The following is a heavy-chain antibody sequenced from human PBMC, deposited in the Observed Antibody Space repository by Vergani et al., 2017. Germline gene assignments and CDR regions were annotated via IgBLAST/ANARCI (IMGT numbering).Heavy chain of an antibody. J-gene: IGHJ4*02. CDR2: IYHSGGA. CDR3: ARTESFILRYFHWAL. V-gene: IGHV4-39*01. CDR1: GGSITSSSYY. D-gene: IGHD3-9*01. Sequence: QLHLQESGPGLVKPSETLSLTCTVSGGSITSSSYYWGWIRQPPGKGLECIGNIYHSGGAYHNPSLKGRVTISVDTSKNQFSLEVTSVTAADTAIYFCARTESFILRYFHWALWGQGTLVTVSS.